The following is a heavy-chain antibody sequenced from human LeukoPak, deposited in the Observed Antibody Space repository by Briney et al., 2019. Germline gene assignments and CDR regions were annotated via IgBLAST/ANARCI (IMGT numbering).Heavy chain of an antibody. D-gene: IGHD3-3*01. CDR2: IKSKTDGGTT. V-gene: IGHV3-15*01. Sequence: GGPLRLSCAASGFTFSNAWMSWVRQAPGKGLEWVGRIKSKTDGGTTDYAAPVKGRFTISRDDSKNTLYLQMNSLKTEDTAVYYCTTGGNYDFWSGYYNVDYWGQGTLVTVSS. J-gene: IGHJ4*02. CDR1: GFTFSNAW. CDR3: TTGGNYDFWSGYYNVDY.